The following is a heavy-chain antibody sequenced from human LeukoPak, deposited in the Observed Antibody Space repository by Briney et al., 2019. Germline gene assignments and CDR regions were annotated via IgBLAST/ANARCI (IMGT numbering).Heavy chain of an antibody. V-gene: IGHV3-21*01. Sequence: PGGSLRLSCAASGFTFSSYSMNWVRRAPGKGLEWVSSISSSSSYIYYADSVKGRFTISRDNAKNSLYLQMNSLRAEDTAVYYCARDRGSGWYLGILYWGQGTLVTVSS. CDR3: ARDRGSGWYLGILY. J-gene: IGHJ4*02. CDR1: GFTFSSYS. D-gene: IGHD6-13*01. CDR2: ISSSSSYI.